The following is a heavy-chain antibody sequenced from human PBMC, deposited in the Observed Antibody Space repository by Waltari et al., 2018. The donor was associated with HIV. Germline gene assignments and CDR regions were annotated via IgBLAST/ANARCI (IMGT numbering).Heavy chain of an antibody. D-gene: IGHD3-10*01. CDR1: GFTFSNAA. J-gene: IGHJ6*02. CDR3: TGPYGEEYYGMDV. CDR2: IKSKTDGGTA. V-gene: IGHV3-15*01. Sequence: EVQLVESGGGLVKPGGSLRLSCAASGFTFSNAARSWVRQAPGKGLEWVGRIKSKTDGGTADYSAPVKGRFTISRDDSKNTLYLQMNSLKTEDTAMYYCTGPYGEEYYGMDVWGQGP.